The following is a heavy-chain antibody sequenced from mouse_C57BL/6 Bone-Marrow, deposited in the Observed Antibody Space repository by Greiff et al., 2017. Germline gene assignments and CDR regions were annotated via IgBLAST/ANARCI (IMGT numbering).Heavy chain of an antibody. Sequence: VQLQQPGAELVKPGASVKLSCKASGYTFTSYWMHWVKQRPGRGLEWIGRIDPNSGGTKYNEKFKSKATLTVDKPSSTAYMQLSSLTSEDSAVXYCARSGFIYYYGSSRYYAMDYWGQGTSVTVSS. J-gene: IGHJ4*01. V-gene: IGHV1-72*01. CDR1: GYTFTSYW. CDR2: IDPNSGGT. CDR3: ARSGFIYYYGSSRYYAMDY. D-gene: IGHD1-1*01.